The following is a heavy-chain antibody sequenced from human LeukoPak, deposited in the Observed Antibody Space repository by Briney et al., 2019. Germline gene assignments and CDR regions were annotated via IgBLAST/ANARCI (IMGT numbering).Heavy chain of an antibody. CDR3: ARDPLPLYGSGSYYSGDY. D-gene: IGHD3-10*01. J-gene: IGHJ4*02. V-gene: IGHV3-30*04. CDR1: GFTFSSYA. Sequence: GGSLRLSCAASGFTFSSYAMHWVRQAPGKVLEWVAVISYDGSNKYYADSVKGRFTISRDNSKNTLYLQMNSLRAEDTAVYYCARDPLPLYGSGSYYSGDYWGQGTLVTVSS. CDR2: ISYDGSNK.